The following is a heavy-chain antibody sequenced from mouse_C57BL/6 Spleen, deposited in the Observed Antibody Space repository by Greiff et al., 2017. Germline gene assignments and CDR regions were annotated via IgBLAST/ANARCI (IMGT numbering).Heavy chain of an antibody. V-gene: IGHV1-80*01. CDR2: IYPGDGDT. CDR1: GYAFSSYW. CDR3: ARSPARENFDY. Sequence: VQLQQSGAELVKPGASVKISCKASGYAFSSYWMNWVKQRPGKGLEWIGQIYPGDGDTNYNGKFKGKATLTADKSSSTAYMQLSSLTSEDSAVYFCARSPARENFDYWGQGTTLTVSS. J-gene: IGHJ2*01.